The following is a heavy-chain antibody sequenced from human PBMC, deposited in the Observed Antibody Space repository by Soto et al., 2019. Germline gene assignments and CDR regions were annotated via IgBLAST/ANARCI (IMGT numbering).Heavy chain of an antibody. V-gene: IGHV1-69*01. CDR2: IIPIFGTA. CDR3: ARGYSSGYCPPLEHYYYYYGMDV. CDR1: GGTFSSYA. J-gene: IGHJ6*02. D-gene: IGHD3-22*01. Sequence: QVQLVQSGAEVKKPGSSVKVSCKASGGTFSSYAISWVRQAPGQGLEWMGGIIPIFGTANYAQKFQGRVTITADESTSTAYMELSSLRSEDTAVYYCARGYSSGYCPPLEHYYYYYGMDVWGQGTTVTVSS.